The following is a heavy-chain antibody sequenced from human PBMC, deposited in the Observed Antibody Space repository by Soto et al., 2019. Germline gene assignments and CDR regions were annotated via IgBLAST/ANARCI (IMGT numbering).Heavy chain of an antibody. J-gene: IGHJ6*02. Sequence: QVQLVQSGAEVKKPGASVKVSCKASGYTFTSFDITWVRQATGQGLEWMGWMNTNSGDTGYAQKVQGRVTMTRSTSISTAYMELSSLRSEDTAVYYCARPHDYIWGSYRTIESYGMDVWGQGTTVTVSS. CDR3: ARPHDYIWGSYRTIESYGMDV. D-gene: IGHD3-16*02. CDR2: MNTNSGDT. V-gene: IGHV1-8*01. CDR1: GYTFTSFD.